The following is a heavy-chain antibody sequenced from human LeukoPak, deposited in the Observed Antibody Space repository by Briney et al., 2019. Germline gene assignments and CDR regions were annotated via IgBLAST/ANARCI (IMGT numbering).Heavy chain of an antibody. Sequence: SETLSLTCTVSGYSISSGYYWGWIRQPPGKGLEWIGSIYHSGSTYYNPSLKSRVTISVDTSKNQFSLKLSSVTAADTAVYYRASEYCSSTSCYQDHNWFDPWGQGTLVTVSS. J-gene: IGHJ5*02. D-gene: IGHD2-2*01. CDR1: GYSISSGYY. CDR3: ASEYCSSTSCYQDHNWFDP. CDR2: IYHSGST. V-gene: IGHV4-38-2*02.